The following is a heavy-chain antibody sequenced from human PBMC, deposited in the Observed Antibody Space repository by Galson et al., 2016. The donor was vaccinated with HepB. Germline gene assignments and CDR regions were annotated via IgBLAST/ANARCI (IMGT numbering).Heavy chain of an antibody. CDR3: ATGVLVSQGFDY. V-gene: IGHV1-24*01. CDR2: FDPEDGER. J-gene: IGHJ4*03. Sequence: SVKVSCKVSGNTLSELSIFWVRQAPGKGLEWMGTFDPEDGERIHAQKFQGRVTVTEDRSTDTAFMELSSLTSDDTAVYYCATGVLVSQGFDYWGQGTTVTVSS. D-gene: IGHD3-3*02. CDR1: GNTLSELS.